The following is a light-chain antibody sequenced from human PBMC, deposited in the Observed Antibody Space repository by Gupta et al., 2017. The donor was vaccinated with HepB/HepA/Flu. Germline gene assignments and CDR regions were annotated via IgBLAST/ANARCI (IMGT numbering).Light chain of an antibody. J-gene: IGLJ2*01. V-gene: IGLV2-18*02. CDR1: SSDIGNSNR. Sequence: QSALTQPPSVSGSPGQSVTISCTGTSSDIGNSNRVSWYQRPPGTAPKLIIYEVTNRPSGVPDRFSGSKSDNTASLTIARLQPEDEADYFCSSSTTTNTDVLFGGGTKLTVL. CDR3: SSSTTTNTDVL. CDR2: EVT.